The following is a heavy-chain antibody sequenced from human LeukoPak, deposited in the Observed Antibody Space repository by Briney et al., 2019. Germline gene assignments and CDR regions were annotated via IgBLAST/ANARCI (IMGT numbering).Heavy chain of an antibody. CDR3: ARLYDILTGYLFDI. Sequence: SETLSLTCTVSGGPISSYYWRWIRQPPGKGLEWIGYIYYSGSTNYNPSLKSRVTISVDTSKNQFSLKLSSVTAADTAVYYCARLYDILTGYLFDIWGQGTMVTVSS. CDR1: GGPISSYY. J-gene: IGHJ3*02. D-gene: IGHD3-9*01. V-gene: IGHV4-59*01. CDR2: IYYSGST.